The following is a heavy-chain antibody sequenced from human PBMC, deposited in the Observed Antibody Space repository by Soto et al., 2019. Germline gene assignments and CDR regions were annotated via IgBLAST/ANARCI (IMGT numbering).Heavy chain of an antibody. V-gene: IGHV4-59*08. J-gene: IGHJ4*02. D-gene: IGHD1-1*01. CDR1: GGSISSYY. CDR2: IYYSGST. CDR3: VQNLIGYGVDY. Sequence: SETLSLTCTVSGGSISSYYWSWIRQPPGKGLEWIGYIYYSGSTNYNPSLKSRVTISVDTSKNQFSLKLSSVTAADTAVYYCVQNLIGYGVDYWGQGTLVTVSS.